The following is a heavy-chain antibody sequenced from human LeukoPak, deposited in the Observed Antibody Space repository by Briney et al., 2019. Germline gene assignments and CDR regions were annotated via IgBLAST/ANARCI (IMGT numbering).Heavy chain of an antibody. CDR3: AKDRRGLSDYYMDV. CDR1: GFTFDDYA. V-gene: IGHV3-43D*03. D-gene: IGHD2/OR15-2a*01. Sequence: GGSLRLSCAASGFTFDDYAMHWVRQAPGKGLEWVSLISWDGGSTYYADSVKGRFTISRDNSKNSLYLQVNSLRAEDTALYYCAKDRRGLSDYYMDVWGKGTTVTVSS. CDR2: ISWDGGST. J-gene: IGHJ6*03.